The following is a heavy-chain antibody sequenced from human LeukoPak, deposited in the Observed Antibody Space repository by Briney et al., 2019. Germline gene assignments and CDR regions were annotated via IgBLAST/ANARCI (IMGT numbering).Heavy chain of an antibody. CDR2: IYHSGSP. J-gene: IGHJ3*02. Sequence: SETLSLTCAVSVGSISSNNWWGWVRQPPGKGLEWIGEIYHSGSPNYNPSLKSRVTISVDTSKNQFSLKLSSVTAADTAVYYCARRYCSGGSCYPLPDAFDIWGQGTMVTVSS. V-gene: IGHV4-4*02. CDR3: ARRYCSGGSCYPLPDAFDI. CDR1: VGSISSNNW. D-gene: IGHD2-15*01.